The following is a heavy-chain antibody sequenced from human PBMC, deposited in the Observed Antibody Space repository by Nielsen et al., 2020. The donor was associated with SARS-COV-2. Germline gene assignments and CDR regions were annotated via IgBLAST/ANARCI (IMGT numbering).Heavy chain of an antibody. CDR2: ISYDGSNK. CDR1: GFTFSSYG. Sequence: GESLKISCAASGFTFSSYGMHWVRQAPGKGLEWVAVISYDGSNKYYADSVKGRFTISRDNSKNTLYLQMNSLRAEDTAVYYCARDLSYYYGSGSYDMDVWGQGTTVTVSS. V-gene: IGHV3-30*19. CDR3: ARDLSYYYGSGSYDMDV. J-gene: IGHJ6*02. D-gene: IGHD3-10*01.